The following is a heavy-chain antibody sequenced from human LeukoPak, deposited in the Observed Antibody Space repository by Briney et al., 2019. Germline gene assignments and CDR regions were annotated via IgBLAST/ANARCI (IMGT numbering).Heavy chain of an antibody. J-gene: IGHJ5*02. Sequence: GGSLRLSCAASGFTFSKYWMLWVRQAPGKGLEWVSGISWNSGSIGYADSVKGRFTISRDNAKNSLYLQMNSLRAEDTALYYCAKDISVNWFDPWGQGTLVTVSS. V-gene: IGHV3-9*01. CDR3: AKDISVNWFDP. CDR2: ISWNSGSI. CDR1: GFTFSKYW. D-gene: IGHD2/OR15-2a*01.